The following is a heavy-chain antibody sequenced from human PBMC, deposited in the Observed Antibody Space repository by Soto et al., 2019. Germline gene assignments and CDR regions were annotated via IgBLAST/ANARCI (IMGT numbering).Heavy chain of an antibody. CDR2: ISGSGGST. V-gene: IGHV3-23*01. J-gene: IGHJ4*02. Sequence: PGGSLRLSCAASGFTFSSYAMSWVRQAPGKGLEWVSAISGSGGSTYYADSVKGRFTISRDNSKNTLYLQVNSLRAEDTAVYYCAKMPVLMVYADFDYWGQGTLVTVSS. CDR1: GFTFSSYA. D-gene: IGHD2-8*01. CDR3: AKMPVLMVYADFDY.